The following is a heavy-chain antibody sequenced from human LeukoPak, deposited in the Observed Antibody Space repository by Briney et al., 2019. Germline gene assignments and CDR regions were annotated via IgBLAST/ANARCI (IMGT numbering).Heavy chain of an antibody. D-gene: IGHD6-13*01. CDR2: VSGGGGSI. CDR3: AKGDSSNWYFDC. CDR1: GFTFGSYA. Sequence: PGGSLRLSCAASGFTFGSYAMTWVRQAPGKGLEWVSGVSGGGGSIYYADSVKGRFTIYRDNSKNTLFLEMNSLRAEDTAAYYCAKGDSSNWYFDCWGQGSLVTVSS. V-gene: IGHV3-23*01. J-gene: IGHJ4*02.